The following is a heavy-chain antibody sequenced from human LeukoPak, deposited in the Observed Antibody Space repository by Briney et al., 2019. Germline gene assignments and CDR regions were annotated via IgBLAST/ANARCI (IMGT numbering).Heavy chain of an antibody. D-gene: IGHD2-15*01. CDR3: ARQQCNGGSCYSRAIWFDP. CDR1: GGSISDTSYY. CDR2: IHHTGTT. Sequence: SETLSLTCNVSGGSISDTSYYWGWIRQPPGKGLDWIGSIHHTGTTYYSPSLKSRVTISVHTSKNHFSLELSSVTAADTAVYYCARQQCNGGSCYSRAIWFDPWGQGTLVTVSS. V-gene: IGHV4-39*01. J-gene: IGHJ5*02.